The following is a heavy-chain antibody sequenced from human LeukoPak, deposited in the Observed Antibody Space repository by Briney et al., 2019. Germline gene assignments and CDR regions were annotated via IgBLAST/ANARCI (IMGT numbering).Heavy chain of an antibody. J-gene: IGHJ6*04. CDR1: GFTFSSCE. CDR2: ISSSGSTI. D-gene: IGHD2-15*01. CDR3: ARDGDPNCSGGSCYFYYYYYSMDV. V-gene: IGHV3-48*03. Sequence: GGSLRLSCAASGFTFSSCEMNWVRQAPGKGLEWVSYISSSGSTIYYADSVKGRFTISRDNAKNSLYLQMNSLRAEDTAVYYCARDGDPNCSGGSCYFYYYYYSMDVWGKGTTVTVSS.